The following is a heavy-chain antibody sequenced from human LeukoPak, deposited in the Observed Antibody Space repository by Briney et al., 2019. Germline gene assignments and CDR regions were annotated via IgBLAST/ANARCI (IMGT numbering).Heavy chain of an antibody. CDR1: TFIFSDYY. V-gene: IGHV3-11*01. D-gene: IGHD2-2*01. CDR2: ISSSGFGI. CDR3: ARGAGIVVVPAAQGDY. Sequence: PGGSLRLSCTTSTFIFSDYYMDWLRQAPGKGLEWVSSISSSGFGIFYSDSVKGRFTISRDNAKSSLYLQMNSLGDEDTAVYYCARGAGIVVVPAAQGDYWGQGTLATVSS. J-gene: IGHJ4*02.